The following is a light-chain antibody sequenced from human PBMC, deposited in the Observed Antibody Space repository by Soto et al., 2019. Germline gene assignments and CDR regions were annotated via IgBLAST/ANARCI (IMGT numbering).Light chain of an antibody. CDR3: SSYTTSSTPVV. CDR2: DVS. V-gene: IGLV2-14*01. CDR1: SSDVGSYNY. J-gene: IGLJ2*01. Sequence: QSALTQPASVSGSPGQSITISCTGTSSDVGSYNYVSWYQQYPGKAPKLMIYDVSNRPSGVSYRFSGSKSGNTASLTISGLQVEDEADYYCSSYTTSSTPVVFGGGSKLTVL.